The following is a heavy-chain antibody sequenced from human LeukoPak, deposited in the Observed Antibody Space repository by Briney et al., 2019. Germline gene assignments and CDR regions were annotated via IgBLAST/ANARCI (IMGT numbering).Heavy chain of an antibody. CDR1: GFTFSSYS. CDR3: ARDAKWFGELSFIGMDV. J-gene: IGHJ6*02. D-gene: IGHD3-10*01. V-gene: IGHV3-21*01. Sequence: GGSLRLSCAASGFTFSSYSMNWVRRAPGKGLEWVSSISSSSSYIYYADSVKGRFTISRDNAKNSLYLQMNSLRAEDTAVYYCARDAKWFGELSFIGMDVWGQGTTVTVSS. CDR2: ISSSSSYI.